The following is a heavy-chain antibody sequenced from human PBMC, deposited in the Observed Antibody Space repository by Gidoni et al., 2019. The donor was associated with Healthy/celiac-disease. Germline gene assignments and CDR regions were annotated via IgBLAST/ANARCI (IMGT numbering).Heavy chain of an antibody. CDR1: GFSLSTSGVG. CDR3: AHKNIGHSSSWYVDY. V-gene: IGHV2-5*02. CDR2: IYWDDDK. D-gene: IGHD6-13*01. Sequence: QITLKESGPTLVKPTQTLTLTCTFSGFSLSTSGVGVGWIRQPPGKALEWLALIYWDDDKRYSPSLKSRRTITKDTSKNQVVLTMTNMDPVDTATYYCAHKNIGHSSSWYVDYWGQGTLVTVSS. J-gene: IGHJ4*02.